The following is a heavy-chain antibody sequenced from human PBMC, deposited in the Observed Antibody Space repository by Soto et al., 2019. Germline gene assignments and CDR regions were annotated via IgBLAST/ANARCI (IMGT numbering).Heavy chain of an antibody. CDR3: AKVDCSTSCYLGY. V-gene: IGHV3-9*01. D-gene: IGHD2-2*01. CDR2: ISWNSGSI. CDR1: GFTFDDYA. Sequence: ESGGGLVQPGRSLRLSCAASGFTFDDYAMHWVRQAPGKGLEWVSGISWNSGSIGYADSVKGRFTISRDNAKNSLYLQMNSLRAEDTALYYCAKVDCSTSCYLGYWGQGTLVTVSS. J-gene: IGHJ4*02.